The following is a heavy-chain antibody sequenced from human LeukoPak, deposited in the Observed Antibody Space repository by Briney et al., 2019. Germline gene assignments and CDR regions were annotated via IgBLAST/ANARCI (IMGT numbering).Heavy chain of an antibody. CDR1: GFTFSGSA. J-gene: IGHJ6*03. D-gene: IGHD3-3*01. CDR2: IRSKANSYAT. V-gene: IGHV3-73*01. Sequence: EGSLRLSCAASGFTFSGSAMHWVRQASGKGLEWVGRIRSKANSYATAYAASVKGRFTISRDDSKNTAYLQMNSLKTEDTAVYYCTRYYDFWSGPHSRTTNYYYYYMDVWGKGTTVTVSS. CDR3: TRYYDFWSGPHSRTTNYYYYYMDV.